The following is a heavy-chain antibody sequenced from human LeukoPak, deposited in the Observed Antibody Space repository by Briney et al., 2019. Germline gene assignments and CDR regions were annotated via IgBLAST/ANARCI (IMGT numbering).Heavy chain of an antibody. V-gene: IGHV3-13*03. Sequence: GGSLRLSCAACGFTFSSYDMHWVRQATGKGLEWVSAIGTAGDTYYPGSVKGQFTISRENAKNSLYLQMNSLRAGDTAVYYCARVGYSSSSRTYYYYYMDVWGKGTTVTVSS. D-gene: IGHD6-6*01. CDR1: GFTFSSYD. CDR2: IGTAGDT. J-gene: IGHJ6*03. CDR3: ARVGYSSSSRTYYYYYMDV.